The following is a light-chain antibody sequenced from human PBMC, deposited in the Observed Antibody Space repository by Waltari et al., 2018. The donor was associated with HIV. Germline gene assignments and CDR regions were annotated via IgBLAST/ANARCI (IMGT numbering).Light chain of an antibody. CDR1: SSAVGCYDC. J-gene: IGLJ2*01. CDR2: EVT. CDR3: CSYTGTNSLH. V-gene: IGLV2-14*01. Sequence: QSALTQPASVSGSPGQSIPISCTVASSAVGCYDCISWYQQHPGKAPRLIIYEVTNPPSGVSNRFFGSKSANTASLTISGLQADDEADYYCSYTGTNSLHFGGGTKVTVL.